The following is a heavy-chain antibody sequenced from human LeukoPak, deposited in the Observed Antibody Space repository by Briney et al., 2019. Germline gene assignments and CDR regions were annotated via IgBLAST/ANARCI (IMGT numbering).Heavy chain of an antibody. CDR1: GYTFTSYG. CDR3: ARDFGYCSSTSCYAQDYYYYYYMDV. J-gene: IGHJ6*03. Sequence: ASVKVSCKASGYTFTSYGISWVRQAPGQGLEWMGWINPNSGGTNYAQKFQGRVTMTRDTSISTAYMELSRLRSDDTAVYYCARDFGYCSSTSCYAQDYYYYYYMDVWGKGTTVTVSS. CDR2: INPNSGGT. D-gene: IGHD2-2*03. V-gene: IGHV1-2*02.